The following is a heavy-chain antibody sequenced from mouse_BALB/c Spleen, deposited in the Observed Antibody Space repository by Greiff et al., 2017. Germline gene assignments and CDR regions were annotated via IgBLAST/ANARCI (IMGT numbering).Heavy chain of an antibody. CDR2: ISSGSSTI. Sequence: EVKVVESGGGLVQPGGSRKLSCAASGFTFSSFGMHWVRQAPEKGLEWVAYISSGSSTIYYADTVKGRFTISRDNPKNTLFLQMTSLRSEDTAMYYCARETGTFDYWGQGTTLTVSA. CDR3: ARETGTFDY. J-gene: IGHJ2*01. CDR1: GFTFSSFG. D-gene: IGHD4-1*01. V-gene: IGHV5-17*02.